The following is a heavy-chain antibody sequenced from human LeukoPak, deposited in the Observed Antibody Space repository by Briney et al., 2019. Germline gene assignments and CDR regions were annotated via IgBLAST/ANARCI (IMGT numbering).Heavy chain of an antibody. Sequence: GESLKISCKGSGYSFTSCWIGWVRQMPGKGLEWMGIIYPGDSDTRYSPSFQGQVTISADKSISTAYLQWSSLKASDTAMYYCARVSTVATKIPPFYYYYGMDVWGQGTTVTVSS. J-gene: IGHJ6*02. V-gene: IGHV5-51*01. CDR2: IYPGDSDT. D-gene: IGHD5-12*01. CDR1: GYSFTSCW. CDR3: ARVSTVATKIPPFYYYYGMDV.